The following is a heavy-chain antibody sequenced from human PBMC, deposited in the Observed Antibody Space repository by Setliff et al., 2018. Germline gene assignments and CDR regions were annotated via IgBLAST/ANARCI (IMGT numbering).Heavy chain of an antibody. J-gene: IGHJ3*02. CDR2: IYIGGSA. Sequence: SETLSLTCTVSGGSISSYYWSWIRQPAGKGLEWIGHIYIGGSANYNPSLKSRVTMSIDTSKNQFSLRVSSVTAADTAVYYCARDRDSGSPTPYDAFDIWGQGTMVTVSS. D-gene: IGHD1-26*01. CDR3: ARDRDSGSPTPYDAFDI. CDR1: GGSISSYY. V-gene: IGHV4-4*07.